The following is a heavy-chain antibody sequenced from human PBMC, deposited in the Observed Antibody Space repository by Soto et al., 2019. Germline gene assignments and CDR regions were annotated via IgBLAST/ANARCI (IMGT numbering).Heavy chain of an antibody. CDR3: ARRGYSYVHFGYFDL. Sequence: QVQLVQSGAEVKKPGSSVKVSCKASGGTFSSYAISWVRQAPGQGLEWMGGIIPIFGTANYAQKFQGRVTITADESTSTATIELSSLRAEDPAVYYCARRGYSYVHFGYFDLWGRGTLVTVSS. J-gene: IGHJ2*01. V-gene: IGHV1-69*12. CDR2: IIPIFGTA. CDR1: GGTFSSYA. D-gene: IGHD5-18*01.